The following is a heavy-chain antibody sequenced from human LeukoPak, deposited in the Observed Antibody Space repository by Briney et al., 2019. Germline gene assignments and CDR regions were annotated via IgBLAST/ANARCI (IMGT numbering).Heavy chain of an antibody. V-gene: IGHV3-23*01. CDR2: ISGSGGST. D-gene: IGHD6-19*01. CDR3: AKDRYIAVAGKGVEKYNWFDP. J-gene: IGHJ5*02. CDR1: GFTFSSHA. Sequence: GGSLRLSCAASGFTFSSHAMSWVRQAPGKGLEWVSAISGSGGSTYYADSVKGRFTISRDNSKNTLYLQMNSLRAEDTAVYYCAKDRYIAVAGKGVEKYNWFDPWGQGTLVTVSS.